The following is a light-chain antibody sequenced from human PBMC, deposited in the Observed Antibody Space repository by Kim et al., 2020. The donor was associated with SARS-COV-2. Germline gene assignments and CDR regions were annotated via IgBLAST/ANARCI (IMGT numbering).Light chain of an antibody. CDR2: GKN. CDR3: NSRDNSGDHVV. CDR1: SLRTYY. Sequence: WGQTVRITCQGDSLRTYYASWYQQKPGQAPILVIYGKNNRPAGIPDRFSGSSSGNTASLTVTGAQAVDEADYYCNSRDNSGDHVVFGGGTQLTVL. V-gene: IGLV3-19*01. J-gene: IGLJ2*01.